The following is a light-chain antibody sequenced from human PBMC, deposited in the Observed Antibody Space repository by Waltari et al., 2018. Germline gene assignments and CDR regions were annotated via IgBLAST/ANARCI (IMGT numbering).Light chain of an antibody. Sequence: QSALTQPASVSGSPGQSITISCTATSSDVGSYNLVSWYQQHPGKAPKLIIYEGSKRPSGVSNRFSGSKSGNTAALTSSGLQAEDEADYYCCSYAGSGTFVVVGGGTKLTVL. J-gene: IGLJ2*01. V-gene: IGLV2-23*03. CDR1: SSDVGSYNL. CDR3: CSYAGSGTFVV. CDR2: EGS.